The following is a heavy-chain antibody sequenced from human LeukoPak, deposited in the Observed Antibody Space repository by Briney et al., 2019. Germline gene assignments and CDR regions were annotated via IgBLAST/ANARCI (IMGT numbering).Heavy chain of an antibody. CDR1: GDTFSNYA. V-gene: IGHV1-69*05. CDR3: ARDRYYDSRGNFYEGGY. D-gene: IGHD3-22*01. Sequence: LVKVSCKTSGDTFSNYAITWVRQAPGQGLEWMGGIVPTLRRANYAQKFKGRVTITTDEASTTAYMELNGLTYDDTAVYYCARDRYYDSRGNFYEGGYWGQGTLVTVSS. CDR2: IVPTLRRA. J-gene: IGHJ4*02.